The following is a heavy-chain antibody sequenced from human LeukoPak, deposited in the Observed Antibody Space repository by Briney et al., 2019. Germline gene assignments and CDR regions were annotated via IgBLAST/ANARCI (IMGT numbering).Heavy chain of an antibody. CDR2: INPNNGGT. V-gene: IGHV1-2*02. J-gene: IGHJ6*03. Sequence: ASVKVSCKASGYTFTGYYMHWVRQAPGQGLEWMGWINPNNGGTNYAQKFQGRVTMTRDTSISTAYMELSRLRSDDTAVYYCARDYDILTGPTPPYYYMDVWGKGATVTISS. D-gene: IGHD3-9*01. CDR1: GYTFTGYY. CDR3: ARDYDILTGPTPPYYYMDV.